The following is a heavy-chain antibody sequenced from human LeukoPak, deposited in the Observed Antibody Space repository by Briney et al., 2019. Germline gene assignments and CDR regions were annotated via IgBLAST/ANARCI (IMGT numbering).Heavy chain of an antibody. D-gene: IGHD3-3*01. CDR1: GGSISSYY. J-gene: IGHJ6*02. V-gene: IGHV4-59*01. CDR2: IYYSGST. Sequence: KPSETLSLTCTVSGGSISSYYWSWIRQPPGKGLEWIGYIYYSGSTNYNPSLKSRVTISVDTSKNQFSLKLSSVTAADTAVYYCARDSSPYDFWSGYLPYYYGMDVWGQGTTVTVSS. CDR3: ARDSSPYDFWSGYLPYYYGMDV.